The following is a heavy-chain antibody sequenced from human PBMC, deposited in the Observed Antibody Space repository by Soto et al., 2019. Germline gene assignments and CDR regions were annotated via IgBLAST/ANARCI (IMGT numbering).Heavy chain of an antibody. CDR3: AKGRGGSGSLTPRVDF. V-gene: IGHV3-23*01. Sequence: EVQLLESGGGLVQPGGSLRLSCAASGFTFNNLPMTWVRKAPGKGLEWVSAIGGGGDTTSYADSVKGRFTVSRDGSKNTLYLQMSSLRAEDTALYYCAKGRGGSGSLTPRVDFWGQGTTVTVSS. J-gene: IGHJ6*02. D-gene: IGHD3-10*01. CDR1: GFTFNNLP. CDR2: IGGGGDTT.